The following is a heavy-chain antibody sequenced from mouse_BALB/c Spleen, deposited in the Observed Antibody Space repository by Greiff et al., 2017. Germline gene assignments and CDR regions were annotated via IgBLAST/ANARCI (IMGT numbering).Heavy chain of an antibody. D-gene: IGHD2-3*01. V-gene: IGHV1S29*02. Sequence: VQLQQSGPELVKPGASVKISCKASGYTFTDYNMHWVKQSHGKSLEWIGYIYPYNSGTGYNQKFKSKATLTVDNSSSTAYMELRSLTSEDSAVYYCARGIYDGYYWYFDVWGAGTTVTVSS. CDR2: IYPYNSGT. CDR1: GYTFTDYN. J-gene: IGHJ1*01. CDR3: ARGIYDGYYWYFDV.